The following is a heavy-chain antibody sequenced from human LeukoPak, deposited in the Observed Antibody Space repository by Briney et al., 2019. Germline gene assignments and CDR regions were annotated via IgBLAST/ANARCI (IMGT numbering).Heavy chain of an antibody. CDR3: ARAHSSSDYFDY. J-gene: IGHJ4*02. CDR1: GFTVSSNY. V-gene: IGHV3-53*01. CDR2: IYSGGST. D-gene: IGHD6-19*01. Sequence: PGGSLRLSCAASGFTVSSNYMNWVRQAPGKGLEWVSVIYSGGSTYYADSVKGRFTISRDNSKNMLYLQMNSLRAEDTAVYYCARAHSSSDYFDYWGQGTLVTVSS.